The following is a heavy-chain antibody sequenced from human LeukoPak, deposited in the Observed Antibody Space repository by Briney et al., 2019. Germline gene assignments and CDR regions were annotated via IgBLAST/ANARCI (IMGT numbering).Heavy chain of an antibody. Sequence: GSLRLSCTASGFPFTDYSMNWVRQAPGKGLEWIGSIYYSGSTYYNPSLKSRVTISVDTSKNQFSLKLSSVTAADTAVYYCARESVVPAAIGYFDYWGQGTLVTVSS. D-gene: IGHD2-2*02. CDR3: ARESVVPAAIGYFDY. CDR1: GFPFTDYS. J-gene: IGHJ4*02. CDR2: IYYSGST. V-gene: IGHV4-38-2*02.